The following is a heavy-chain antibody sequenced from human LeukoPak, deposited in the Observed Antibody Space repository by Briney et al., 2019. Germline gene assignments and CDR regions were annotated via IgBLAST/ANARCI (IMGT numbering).Heavy chain of an antibody. CDR2: IYYSGST. V-gene: IGHV4-30-4*01. J-gene: IGHJ3*02. D-gene: IGHD3-9*01. Sequence: PSQTLSLTCTVSGGSISSGDYYWSWIRQPPGKGLEWIGYIYYSGSTYYNPSLKSRVTISVDTSKNQFSLKLSSVTAADTAVYYCAREAYDILTGCYERGAFDIWGQGTMVTVSS. CDR1: GGSISSGDYY. CDR3: AREAYDILTGCYERGAFDI.